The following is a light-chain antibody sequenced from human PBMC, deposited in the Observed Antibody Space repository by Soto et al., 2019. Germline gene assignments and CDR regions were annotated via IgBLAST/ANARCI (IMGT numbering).Light chain of an antibody. Sequence: QSALTQPASVSGSPGQPITISCTGTNSDIGAYNFVSWYQQHPGKAPKLMIYDVSNRPSGVSNRFSGSKSGNTASLTISGLQAEDEADYYCTSYTTSDTPVFGGGTKVTVL. CDR3: TSYTTSDTPV. V-gene: IGLV2-14*01. CDR2: DVS. CDR1: NSDIGAYNF. J-gene: IGLJ2*01.